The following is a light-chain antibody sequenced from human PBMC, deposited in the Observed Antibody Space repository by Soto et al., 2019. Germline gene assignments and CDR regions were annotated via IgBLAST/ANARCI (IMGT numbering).Light chain of an antibody. V-gene: IGLV1-44*01. CDR1: TSNIGSNT. CDR2: TNN. J-gene: IGLJ3*02. CDR3: AAWDDSLNGLWV. Sequence: QSVLTQPPSASVTPGQRVTISCSGSTSNIGSNTVNWYQQLPGTAPKLRIYTNNERPSVGPNRFSGSRSGTSDSLAISGLQSDDEADYYCAAWDDSLNGLWVFGGGTKLTVL.